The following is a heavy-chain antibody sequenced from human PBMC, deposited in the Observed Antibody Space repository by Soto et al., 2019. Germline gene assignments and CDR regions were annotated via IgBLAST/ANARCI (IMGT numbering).Heavy chain of an antibody. CDR1: GFTFSSYP. CDR2: ISSDGNDK. Sequence: QVQLVESGGGVVQPGRSLRLSCVASGFTFSSYPIHWVRQAPGKGLEWVTTISSDGNDKYYSDSVKGRFTTSRDNSKNTVYLQMNNLRVEYTAVYYCAKEGVADKYYYYGMDVWGQGTTVNVSS. J-gene: IGHJ6*02. CDR3: AKEGVADKYYYYGMDV. D-gene: IGHD3-3*01. V-gene: IGHV3-30*04.